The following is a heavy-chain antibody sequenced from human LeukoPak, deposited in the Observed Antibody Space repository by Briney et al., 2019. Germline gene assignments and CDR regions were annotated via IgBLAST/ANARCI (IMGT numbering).Heavy chain of an antibody. D-gene: IGHD3-16*01. CDR3: ARGVGEKYYFDY. CDR1: GGSFSGYY. Sequence: SETLSLTCAVYGGSFSGYYWSWIRQPPGKGLEWIGEINHSGSTNYNPSLKSRVTISVDTSKNQFSLKLSSVTAAGTAVYYCARGVGEKYYFDYWGQGTLVTVSS. V-gene: IGHV4-34*01. CDR2: INHSGST. J-gene: IGHJ4*02.